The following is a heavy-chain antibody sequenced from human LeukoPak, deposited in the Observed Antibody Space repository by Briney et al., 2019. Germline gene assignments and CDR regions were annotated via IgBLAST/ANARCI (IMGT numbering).Heavy chain of an antibody. CDR3: ARELVAGGGRRGMDV. J-gene: IGHJ6*01. D-gene: IGHD6-19*01. CDR2: IYSDSRT. CDR1: GFTVSTNF. V-gene: IGHV3-66*01. Sequence: PGGSLRLSCAASGFTVSTNFMSWVRQAPGKGLEWVSDIYSDSRTSYAVSVRGRFTISRDNSKNMLHLQMSSLRAEDTAVYYCARELVAGGGRRGMDVWGQGTTVSVFS.